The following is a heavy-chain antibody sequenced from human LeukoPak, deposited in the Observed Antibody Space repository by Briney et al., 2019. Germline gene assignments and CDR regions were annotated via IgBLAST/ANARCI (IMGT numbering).Heavy chain of an antibody. CDR1: GFTFRNYW. V-gene: IGHV3-7*05. J-gene: IGHJ4*02. D-gene: IGHD2-21*01. Sequence: PAGSLRLSCAASGFTFRNYWMNWVRQAPGKGLEWVATIKEDGSATSYVDSVKGRFTISRDNAESSLYLQMDSLRAEDTALYYCARTIHYWGQGTLVTVSS. CDR3: ARTIHY. CDR2: IKEDGSAT.